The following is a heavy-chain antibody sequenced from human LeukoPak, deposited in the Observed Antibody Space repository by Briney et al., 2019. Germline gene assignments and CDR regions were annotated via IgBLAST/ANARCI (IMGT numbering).Heavy chain of an antibody. CDR1: GFTFSSYS. CDR2: ISSSSSYI. D-gene: IGHD3-16*01. J-gene: IGHJ6*02. Sequence: GGSLRLSCAASGFTFSSYSMSWVRQAPGKGLEWVSSISSSSSYIYYADSVKGRFTISRDNAKNSLYLQMSNLRAEDTAVYFCARGGGLDVWGQGATVTVSS. CDR3: ARGGGLDV. V-gene: IGHV3-21*04.